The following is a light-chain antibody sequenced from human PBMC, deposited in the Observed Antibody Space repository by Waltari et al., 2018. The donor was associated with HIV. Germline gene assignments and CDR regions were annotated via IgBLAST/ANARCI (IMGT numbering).Light chain of an antibody. CDR1: QTISKF. V-gene: IGKV1-39*01. CDR3: QQNHSAPWT. Sequence: DIQMTQFPSSLSASVGDRVTVSCRANQTISKFLNWYQHKAGEAPNLLISSASNLHGGVPSRFGGGGSGTDFALTITTLQPEDFAVYYCQQNHSAPWTFGQGT. J-gene: IGKJ1*01. CDR2: SAS.